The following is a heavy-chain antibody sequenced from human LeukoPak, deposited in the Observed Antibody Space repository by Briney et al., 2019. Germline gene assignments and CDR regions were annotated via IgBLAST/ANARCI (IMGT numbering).Heavy chain of an antibody. CDR1: GGTFSSYA. CDR2: IIPIFGTA. J-gene: IGHJ4*02. CDR3: ATRRYYYGSGSYYYARAFDY. V-gene: IGHV1-69*06. Sequence: GASVKVSCKASGGTFSSYAISWVRQAPGEGLEWMGGIIPIFGTANYAQKFQGRVTMTEDTSTDTAYMEMSSLRSEDTAVYCCATRRYYYGSGSYYYARAFDYWGQGTLVTVSS. D-gene: IGHD3-10*01.